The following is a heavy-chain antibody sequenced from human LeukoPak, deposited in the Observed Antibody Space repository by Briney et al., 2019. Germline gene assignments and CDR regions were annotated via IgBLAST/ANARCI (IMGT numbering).Heavy chain of an antibody. CDR1: GFTLSSYE. Sequence: PGGSLRLSCTVSGFTLSSYEMSWIRQAPGKGLECVSSIDYSGGSSYYADSVKGRFTISRDNSKNTLYLQMNSLRAEDTAVYYCAKANRIVVVISPIDYWGQGTLVTVSS. CDR3: AKANRIVVVISPIDY. D-gene: IGHD3-22*01. CDR2: IDYSGGSS. J-gene: IGHJ4*02. V-gene: IGHV3-23*01.